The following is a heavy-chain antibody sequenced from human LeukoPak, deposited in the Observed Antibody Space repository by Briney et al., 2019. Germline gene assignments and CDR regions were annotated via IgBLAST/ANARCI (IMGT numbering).Heavy chain of an antibody. J-gene: IGHJ5*02. V-gene: IGHV3-74*01. CDR2: IHSDGSTT. CDR1: GFTFSSYW. D-gene: IGHD6-13*01. Sequence: GGSLRLSCAASGFTFSSYWMHWVRQAPGKGLVWVSRIHSDGSTTDYADSVKGRFTISRDNAKNTLYLQMNNLRAEDTAVYYCARNNAEYSIAVAGTGWFDPWGQGTLVTVSS. CDR3: ARNNAEYSIAVAGTGWFDP.